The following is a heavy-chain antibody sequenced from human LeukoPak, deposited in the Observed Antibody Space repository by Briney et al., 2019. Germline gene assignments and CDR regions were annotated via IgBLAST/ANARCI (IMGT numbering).Heavy chain of an antibody. J-gene: IGHJ3*02. CDR1: GFTFSYYW. Sequence: GGSLRLSCAASGFTFSYYWMHWVRQAPGEGLVWVSRINDDGRTTTYADSVKGRITISRDNAKNTLYLQMSSLRVEDTAVYYCARSGITMVGGASIGLLTFDIWGPGTMVTVSS. V-gene: IGHV3-74*03. D-gene: IGHD3-10*01. CDR2: INDDGRTT. CDR3: ARSGITMVGGASIGLLTFDI.